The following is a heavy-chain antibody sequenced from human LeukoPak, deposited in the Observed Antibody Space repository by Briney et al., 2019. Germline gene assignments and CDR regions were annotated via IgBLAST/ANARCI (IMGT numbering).Heavy chain of an antibody. Sequence: PGGSLRLSCAASGFTFSSYAMSWVRQAPGKGLEWVSAISGSGGSTYYADSVKGRFTISRDNSKNTLYLQMNSLRAEDTAVYYCAKDPDDYGDYVFSGMDVWGQGTTVTVSS. CDR2: ISGSGGST. V-gene: IGHV3-23*01. D-gene: IGHD4-17*01. CDR1: GFTFSSYA. CDR3: AKDPDDYGDYVFSGMDV. J-gene: IGHJ6*02.